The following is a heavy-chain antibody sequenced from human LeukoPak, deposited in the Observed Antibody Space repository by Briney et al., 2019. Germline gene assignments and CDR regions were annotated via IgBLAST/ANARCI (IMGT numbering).Heavy chain of an antibody. J-gene: IGHJ4*02. CDR2: LYSRGKV. CDR3: ARQRGGNDDRFEY. CDR1: GGSITCDSCH. D-gene: IGHD1-1*01. Sequence: PSETLSLTCTVSGGSITCDSCHWVWIRQPPEKGLEWIGSLYSRGKVFYNPSLQSRVTISGDTSKNQFSPELSSVTAADTALYYCARQRGGNDDRFEYWGQGTLVTVSS. V-gene: IGHV4-39*01.